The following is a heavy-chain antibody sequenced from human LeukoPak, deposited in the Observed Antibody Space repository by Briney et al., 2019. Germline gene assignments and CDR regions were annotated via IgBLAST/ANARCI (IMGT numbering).Heavy chain of an antibody. CDR2: ITGSADRT. CDR1: GFTFSTYA. J-gene: IGHJ4*02. CDR3: ARPQVVVLNPFDY. D-gene: IGHD3-10*01. V-gene: IGHV3-23*01. Sequence: GGSLRLSCAASGFTFSTYAMSWVRQAPGKGLEWVSAITGSADRTHYADSVKGRFTISRDNTKNIVYLQMNSLRAKDTAVYFCARPQVVVLNPFDYWGQGTLVTVSS.